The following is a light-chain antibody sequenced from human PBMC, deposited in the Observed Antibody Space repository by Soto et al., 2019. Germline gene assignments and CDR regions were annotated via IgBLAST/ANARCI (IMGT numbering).Light chain of an antibody. V-gene: IGKV3-11*01. CDR3: QQRSTSPLT. CDR2: DAS. CDR1: QSVGTY. J-gene: IGKJ4*01. Sequence: EIVLTQSPATLSLSPGERASLSCRASQSVGTYLAWYQQKPGQAPRLLIYDASSRAVGVAPRFRGSGSGTDFTLTIAYVEPEDFAVYYCQQRSTSPLTFGGGTRVEF.